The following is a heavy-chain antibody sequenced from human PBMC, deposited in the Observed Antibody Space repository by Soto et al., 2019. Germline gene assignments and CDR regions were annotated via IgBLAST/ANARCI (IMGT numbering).Heavy chain of an antibody. Sequence: GGSLRLSCAASGFTFSSYSMNWVRQAPGKGLEWVSSISSSSSYIYYADSVRGRFTISRDNAKNSLYLQMNSLRAEDTAVYYCARDPSIAAAGWGQGTLVTVSS. CDR3: ARDPSIAAAG. D-gene: IGHD6-13*01. CDR2: ISSSSSYI. CDR1: GFTFSSYS. V-gene: IGHV3-21*01. J-gene: IGHJ4*02.